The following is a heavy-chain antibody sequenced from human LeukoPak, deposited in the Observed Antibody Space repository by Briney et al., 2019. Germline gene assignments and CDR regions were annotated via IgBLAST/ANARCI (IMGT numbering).Heavy chain of an antibody. CDR1: GGSISSYY. CDR3: ARYGITIVRGGKYYFDS. D-gene: IGHD3-10*01. J-gene: IGHJ4*02. CDR2: IYYSGST. Sequence: SETLSLTCTVSGGSISSYYWSWIRQPPGKGLEWIGYIYYSGSTNYNPSLNSRVTISVDTSKNQFSLRLSSVTAADTAVYYCARYGITIVRGGKYYFDSWGQGTLVTVSS. V-gene: IGHV4-59*08.